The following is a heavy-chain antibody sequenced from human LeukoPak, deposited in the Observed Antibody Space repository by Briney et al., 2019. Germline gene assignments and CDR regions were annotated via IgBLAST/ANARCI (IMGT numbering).Heavy chain of an antibody. V-gene: IGHV4-61*01. J-gene: IGHJ4*02. Sequence: PSETLSLTCTVSGGSVSSGSYYWSWIRQPPGKGLEWIGYIYYSGSTNYNPSLKSRVTISVDTSKNQFSLNLSSVTAADTAVYYCARVGSGSFDYWGQGTLVTVSS. CDR2: IYYSGST. CDR1: GGSVSSGSYY. CDR3: ARVGSGSFDY. D-gene: IGHD1-26*01.